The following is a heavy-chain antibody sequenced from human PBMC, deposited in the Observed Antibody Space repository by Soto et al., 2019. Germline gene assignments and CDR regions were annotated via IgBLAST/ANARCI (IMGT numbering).Heavy chain of an antibody. CDR3: ARHFWSGYHNWFDP. CDR2: IYYSGST. D-gene: IGHD3-3*01. J-gene: IGHJ5*02. CDR1: GGSIRTTSYY. V-gene: IGHV4-39*01. Sequence: PSETLSLTCTASGGSIRTTSYYWGWIRQPPWNRLEYIGTIYYSGSTNYNPSLKSRVTISIDTSTNQFSLKLNSVTAADKAVYYCARHFWSGYHNWFDPWGQGTLVTVSS.